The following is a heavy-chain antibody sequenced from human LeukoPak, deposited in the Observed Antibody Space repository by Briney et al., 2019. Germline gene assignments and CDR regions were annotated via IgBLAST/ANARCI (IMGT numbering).Heavy chain of an antibody. Sequence: SETLSLTCTVSGGSISSSSYYWGWIRQPPGKGLEWIGSVSYSGSTHYKPSLKSRVTISVDTSKNQFSLKLSSVTAADTAVYYCARQTASKDYYDILTGQTPNWFDPWGQGTLVTVSS. D-gene: IGHD3-9*01. V-gene: IGHV4-39*01. CDR3: ARQTASKDYYDILTGQTPNWFDP. CDR1: GGSISSSSYY. CDR2: VSYSGST. J-gene: IGHJ5*02.